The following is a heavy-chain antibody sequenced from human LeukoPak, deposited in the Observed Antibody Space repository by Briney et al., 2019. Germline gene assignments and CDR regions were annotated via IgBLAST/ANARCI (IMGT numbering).Heavy chain of an antibody. Sequence: RSGGSLRLSCAASGFTFDDYGMSWVRQAPGKGLEWVSGINWNGGSTGYADSVKGRFTISRDNAKNSLYLQMNSLRAEDTALYHCASHDSSGYTYYFDYWGQGTLVTVSS. J-gene: IGHJ4*02. CDR3: ASHDSSGYTYYFDY. CDR1: GFTFDDYG. CDR2: INWNGGST. V-gene: IGHV3-20*01. D-gene: IGHD3-22*01.